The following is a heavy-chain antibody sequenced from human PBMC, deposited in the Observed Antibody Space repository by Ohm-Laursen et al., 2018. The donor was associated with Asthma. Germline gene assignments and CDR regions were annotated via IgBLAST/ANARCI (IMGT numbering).Heavy chain of an antibody. CDR3: ARRDFSGGDPDAAFDI. CDR2: ITFDGSWT. D-gene: IGHD2-21*02. V-gene: IGHV3-30-3*01. J-gene: IGHJ3*02. CDR1: GFTFSSFA. Sequence: SLRLSCAASGFTFSSFAMHWVRQAPGKGLEWVTIITFDGSWTSYAESVEGRFTISRDNSKSTLYLQMNSLRAEDTAVYFCARRDFSGGDPDAAFDIWGQGTMVTVSS.